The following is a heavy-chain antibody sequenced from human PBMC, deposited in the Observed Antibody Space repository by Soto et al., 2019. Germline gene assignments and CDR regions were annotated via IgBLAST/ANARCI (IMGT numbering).Heavy chain of an antibody. CDR1: GGTFSSYA. J-gene: IGHJ4*02. CDR2: VIPIFGTA. CDR3: ESPDYDSSCSREGGFDY. D-gene: IGHD3-22*01. V-gene: IGHV1-69*06. Sequence: QVQLVQSGAEVKKPGSSVKVSCKASGGTFSSYAISWVRQAPGQGLEWMGGVIPIFGTAKYAQKFQCRVTLTADKSTRTAYMEQSSLSSEDPAVYYCESPDYDSSCSREGGFDYWGQGTLVTVSS.